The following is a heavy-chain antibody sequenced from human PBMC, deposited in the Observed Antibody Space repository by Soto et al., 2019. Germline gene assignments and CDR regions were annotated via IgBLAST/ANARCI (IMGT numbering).Heavy chain of an antibody. Sequence: GESLKISCKGSGYSFTNYWIGWVRQMPGKGLEYMWIIHAGDSDIRYSPSFEGQVTISADKSNKTVYLQWTNLKASDTAMYYCARSYRRIAVRPRVGYYFDLLGRCNLDTVSS. CDR1: GYSFTNYW. CDR3: ARSYRRIAVRPRVGYYFDL. D-gene: IGHD6-25*01. V-gene: IGHV5-51*01. J-gene: IGHJ2*01. CDR2: IHAGDSDI.